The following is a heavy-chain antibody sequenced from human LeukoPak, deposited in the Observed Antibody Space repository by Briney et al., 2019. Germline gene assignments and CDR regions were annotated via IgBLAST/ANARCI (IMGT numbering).Heavy chain of an antibody. D-gene: IGHD2-2*02. Sequence: ASVKVSCKASGYTFTSYYMHWVRQAPGQGLEWMGIINPSGGSTSYAQKFQGRVTMTRDMSTSTVYMELSSLRSEDTAVYYCASAVNTRHFDYWGQGTLVTVSS. CDR1: GYTFTSYY. V-gene: IGHV1-46*01. J-gene: IGHJ4*02. CDR2: INPSGGST. CDR3: ASAVNTRHFDY.